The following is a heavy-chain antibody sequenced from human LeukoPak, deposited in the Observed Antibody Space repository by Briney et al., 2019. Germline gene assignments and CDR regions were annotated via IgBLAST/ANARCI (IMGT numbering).Heavy chain of an antibody. V-gene: IGHV1-69*13. J-gene: IGHJ4*02. CDR3: ARAWGRYCSSTSCYLGGY. CDR2: IIPIFGTA. CDR1: GGTFSSYA. D-gene: IGHD2-2*01. Sequence: ASVKVSCKASGGTFSSYAISWVRQAPGQGLEWMGGIIPIFGTANYAQKFQGRVTITADESTSTAYMEPSSLRSEDTAVYYCARAWGRYCSSTSCYLGGYWGQGTLVTVSS.